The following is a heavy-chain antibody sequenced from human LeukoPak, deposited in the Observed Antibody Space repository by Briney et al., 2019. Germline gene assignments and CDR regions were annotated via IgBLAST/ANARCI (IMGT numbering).Heavy chain of an antibody. D-gene: IGHD2-15*01. CDR3: ARTLKWTLLGFDY. CDR1: GFTFSSYA. V-gene: IGHV3-23*01. J-gene: IGHJ4*02. Sequence: GGSLSLSCAASGFTFSSYAMNWVRQAPGKGLEWVSVINDSGGSTFYADSVKGRFTISRDNSKNTLYLQMSGLRAEDTAVYYCARTLKWTLLGFDYWGQGNLVSVSS. CDR2: INDSGGST.